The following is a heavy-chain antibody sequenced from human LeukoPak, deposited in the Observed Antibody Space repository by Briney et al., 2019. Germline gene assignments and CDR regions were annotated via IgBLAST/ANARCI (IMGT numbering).Heavy chain of an antibody. D-gene: IGHD5-18*01. V-gene: IGHV3-15*01. CDR1: GFTFSNAC. CDR2: VTSKTDGGTT. CDR3: TTDKLWFSY. Sequence: GVSLRLSCAASGFTFSNACMSWVRQAPGKGREGGVRVTSKTDGGTTDYAAAVKGRFTISRDDSKNTLYLQMNSLRTEDTAVYYCTTDKLWFSYWGQGTLVTVSS. J-gene: IGHJ4*02.